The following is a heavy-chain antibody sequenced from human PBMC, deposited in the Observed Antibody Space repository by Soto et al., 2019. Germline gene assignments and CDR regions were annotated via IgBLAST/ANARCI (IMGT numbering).Heavy chain of an antibody. J-gene: IGHJ4*02. CDR2: IFPNGREK. CDR3: ARDDEHRSNCDLAD. CDR1: GFNFNTYF. Sequence: QVQLVQSGGGVVQPGRSLRLSCAASGFNFNTYFMHWVRQAPGKGLEWVAMIFPNGREKEYADSVKGRFTISRDNSNNRIYLQMDSLRPEDTAVYYCARDDEHRSNCDLADWGQGARVTVSS. V-gene: IGHV3-30*13. D-gene: IGHD2-21*01.